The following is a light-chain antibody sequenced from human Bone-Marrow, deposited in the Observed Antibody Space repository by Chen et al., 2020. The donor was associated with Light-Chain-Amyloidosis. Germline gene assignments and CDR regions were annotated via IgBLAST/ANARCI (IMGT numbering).Light chain of an antibody. CDR3: QSADSSGTYKV. CDR1: ALPKQY. J-gene: IGLJ3*02. Sequence: SDELTQPPSVSGSPGQTARSTCSGDALPKQYAYWYQQKPGQAPVLVIYKDSERPSGIPERFSGSSSGTTVTLTISGVQAEDEADYYCQSADSSGTYKVFGGGTKLTVL. V-gene: IGLV3-25*03. CDR2: KDS.